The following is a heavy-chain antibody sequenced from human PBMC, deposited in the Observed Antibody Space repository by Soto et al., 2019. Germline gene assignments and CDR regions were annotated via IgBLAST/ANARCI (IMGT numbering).Heavy chain of an antibody. Sequence: QVQLVQSGAEVKKPGASVKVSCKASGYTFTSFNMYWVRQAPGPGLEWVGMIKPLGFSTTYAQKFRGRVTRTRDTSTSIVYMELTNLRSEDTAVYYCARAAERFGELYRFDTLGQGILVTVSS. CDR3: ARAAERFGELYRFDT. CDR2: IKPLGFST. J-gene: IGHJ5*02. V-gene: IGHV1-46*01. D-gene: IGHD3-10*01. CDR1: GYTFTSFN.